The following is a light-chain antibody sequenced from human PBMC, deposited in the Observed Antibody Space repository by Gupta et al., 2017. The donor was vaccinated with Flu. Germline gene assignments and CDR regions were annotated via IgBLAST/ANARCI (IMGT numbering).Light chain of an antibody. CDR3: AAWDDSLRGRM. CDR1: SSNIGSNY. Sequence: QSVVPQPLSASGTPGLGVTIACFGGSSNIGSNYVYWYHQLPGTAPKLLIYRNDQRPSGVPDRFSGSKSGTSASLAISGLRAEDEANYYCAAWDDSLRGRMFGGGTKLTVL. V-gene: IGLV1-47*01. J-gene: IGLJ3*02. CDR2: RND.